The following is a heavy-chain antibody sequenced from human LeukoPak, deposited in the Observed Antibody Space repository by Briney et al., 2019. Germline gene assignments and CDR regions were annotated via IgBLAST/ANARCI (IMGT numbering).Heavy chain of an antibody. J-gene: IGHJ4*02. CDR3: ARTGGATVTTKFDY. D-gene: IGHD4-17*01. Sequence: GGSLRLSCAASGFTFSDYYMSWIRQAPGKGLEWVSYITSSSYTNYADSVKGRFTISRDNAKNSLYLQMNSLRAEDTAVYYCARTGGATVTTKFDYWGQGTLVTVSS. CDR1: GFTFSDYY. V-gene: IGHV3-11*06. CDR2: ITSSSYT.